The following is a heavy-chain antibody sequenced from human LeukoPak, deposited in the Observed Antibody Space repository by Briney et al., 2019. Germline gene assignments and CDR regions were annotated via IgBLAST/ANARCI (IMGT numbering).Heavy chain of an antibody. V-gene: IGHV1-69*05. Sequence: GASVKVSCKASGGTFSSYAISWVRQAPGQGLEWMGRIIPIFGTANYAQKFQGRVTITTDESTSTAYMELSSLRSEDTAVYYCARVPPVIPNWFDPWGQGTLVTVSS. CDR3: ARVPPVIPNWFDP. J-gene: IGHJ5*02. CDR2: IIPIFGTA. D-gene: IGHD2-21*01. CDR1: GGTFSSYA.